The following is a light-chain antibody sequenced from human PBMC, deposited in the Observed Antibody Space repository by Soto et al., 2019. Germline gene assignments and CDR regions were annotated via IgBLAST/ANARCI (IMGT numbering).Light chain of an antibody. V-gene: IGKV1-9*01. CDR3: QQYYSDPWT. CDR2: AAS. Sequence: IQLTQSPSSLSASVGDRVTITCRASQGISSYLAWYQQKPGKAPKLLIYAASTLESGVPERFSGSGSGTDFTLTISSLQAEDVAVYYCQQYYSDPWTFGQGTKVDIK. J-gene: IGKJ1*01. CDR1: QGISSY.